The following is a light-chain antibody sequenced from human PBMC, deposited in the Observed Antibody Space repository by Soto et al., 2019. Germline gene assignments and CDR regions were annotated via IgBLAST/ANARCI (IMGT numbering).Light chain of an antibody. Sequence: QSVLTQPASVSGSPGQSITISCTGTGSVVGAWNHVSWYQQHPGKAPQLIIYEVTNRPSGLSYRFSASKSGNTASLTISGLQAEDEADYFCCSYTTRSTLVFGTGTKVTVL. V-gene: IGLV2-14*01. CDR3: CSYTTRSTLV. CDR2: EVT. CDR1: GSVVGAWNH. J-gene: IGLJ1*01.